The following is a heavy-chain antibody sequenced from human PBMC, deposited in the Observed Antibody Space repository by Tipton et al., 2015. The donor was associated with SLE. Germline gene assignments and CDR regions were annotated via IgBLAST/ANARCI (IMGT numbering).Heavy chain of an antibody. D-gene: IGHD3-22*01. Sequence: SLRLSCAASGFTFDDYSMHWVRQAPGKGLEWVSGINWNSGSIGYADSVQGRFTISRDNAKNSLYLQMNSLRTEDTALYYCAKARDTSGYSLFDSWGQGTLVTVSS. CDR2: INWNSGSI. V-gene: IGHV3-9*01. CDR3: AKARDTSGYSLFDS. CDR1: GFTFDDYS. J-gene: IGHJ4*02.